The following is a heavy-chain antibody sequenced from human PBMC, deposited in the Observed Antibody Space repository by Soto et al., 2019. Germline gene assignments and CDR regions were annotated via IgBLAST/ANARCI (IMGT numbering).Heavy chain of an antibody. V-gene: IGHV1-69*06. CDR1: GGTFSSYA. CDR2: IIPIFGTA. D-gene: IGHD3-22*01. J-gene: IGHJ4*02. Sequence: SVKVSCKASGGTFSSYAISWVRQAPGQGLEWMGGIIPIFGTANYAQKFQGRVTITADKSTSTAYMELSSLRSEDTAVYYCAKVGYYYDSSAHWGPGTLVTVSS. CDR3: AKVGYYYDSSAH.